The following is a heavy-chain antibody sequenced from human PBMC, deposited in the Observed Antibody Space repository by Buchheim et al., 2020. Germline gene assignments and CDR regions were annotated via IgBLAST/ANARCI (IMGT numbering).Heavy chain of an antibody. V-gene: IGHV3-74*01. J-gene: IGHJ4*02. CDR2: INSDGSST. CDR1: GFTFSSYW. D-gene: IGHD2-21*02. Sequence: EVQLVESGGGLVQPGGSLRLSCAASGFTFSSYWMHWVRQAPGKGLVWVSRINSDGSSTSYADSVKGRFTISRDNAKNTLYLQMNSLRAEDTAVYYCAKVYGEPRHIVVVTAIRMVDYWGQGTL. CDR3: AKVYGEPRHIVVVTAIRMVDY.